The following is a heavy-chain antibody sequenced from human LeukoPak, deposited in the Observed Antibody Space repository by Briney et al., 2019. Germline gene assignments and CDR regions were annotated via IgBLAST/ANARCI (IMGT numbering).Heavy chain of an antibody. CDR3: ARHSGAAARYGMDV. CDR2: IYYSGST. Sequence: SETLSLTCTVSGGSISSYYWSWIRQPPGKGLEWIGYIYYSGSTNYNPSLKSRVTISVDTSKNQFSLKLSSVTAADTAVYYCARHSGAAARYGMDVWGQGTTATVSS. CDR1: GGSISSYY. J-gene: IGHJ6*02. V-gene: IGHV4-59*08. D-gene: IGHD6-13*01.